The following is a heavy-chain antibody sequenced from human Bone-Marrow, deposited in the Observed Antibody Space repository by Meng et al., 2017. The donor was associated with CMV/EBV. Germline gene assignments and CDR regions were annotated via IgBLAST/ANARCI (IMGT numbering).Heavy chain of an antibody. D-gene: IGHD2-2*01. CDR2: INPNSGGT. Sequence: YPFTGYYMHWVRQAPGQGLEWMGWINPNSGGTNYAQKFQGRVTMTRDTSISTAYMELSRLRSDDTAVYYCARLFCSSTSCYLYFDYWGQGTLVTVSS. J-gene: IGHJ4*02. CDR1: YPFTGYY. CDR3: ARLFCSSTSCYLYFDY. V-gene: IGHV1-2*02.